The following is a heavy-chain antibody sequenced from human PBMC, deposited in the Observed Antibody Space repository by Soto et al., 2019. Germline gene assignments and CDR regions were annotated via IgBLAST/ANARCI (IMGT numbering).Heavy chain of an antibody. Sequence: QVQLVESGGGVVQPGRSLRLSCAASGFTFSSYGMHWVRQAPGKGLEWVAVISYDGRNKYYADSVKGRFTISRDNSKNTLYLQMNSLRAEDTAVYYCAKAEQWLVHYFDYWGQGTLVTVSS. CDR2: ISYDGRNK. J-gene: IGHJ4*02. CDR3: AKAEQWLVHYFDY. D-gene: IGHD6-19*01. V-gene: IGHV3-30*18. CDR1: GFTFSSYG.